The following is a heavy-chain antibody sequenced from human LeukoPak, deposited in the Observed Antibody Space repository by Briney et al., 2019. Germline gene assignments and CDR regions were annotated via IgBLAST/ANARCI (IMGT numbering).Heavy chain of an antibody. Sequence: GGSPTPSCAPSGSAVSNDYIRWVRQAPGKGLGWVSVIHRDGRTSSAASVKGRLTDSRDSSKNTICLQMVSLRAEHTSVYDWRGDSTTWLRDVYWGEGALGTVSS. V-gene: IGHV3-66*01. CDR1: GSAVSNDY. J-gene: IGHJ4*02. CDR2: IHRDGRT. CDR3: RGDSTTWLRDVY. D-gene: IGHD5-24*01.